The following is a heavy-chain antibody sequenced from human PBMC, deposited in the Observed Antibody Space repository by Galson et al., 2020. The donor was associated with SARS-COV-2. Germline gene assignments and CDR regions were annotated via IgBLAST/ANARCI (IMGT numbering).Heavy chain of an antibody. CDR3: ARVESFGLMVYAISYFDY. CDR2: IYYSGST. V-gene: IGHV4-31*03. Sequence: SETLSLTCTVSGGSISSGGYYWSWIRQHPGKGLEWIGYIYYSGSTYYNPSLKSRVTISVDTSKNQFSLKLSSVTAADTAVYYCARVESFGLMVYAISYFDYWGQGTLVTVSS. J-gene: IGHJ4*02. CDR1: GGSISSGGYY. D-gene: IGHD2-8*01.